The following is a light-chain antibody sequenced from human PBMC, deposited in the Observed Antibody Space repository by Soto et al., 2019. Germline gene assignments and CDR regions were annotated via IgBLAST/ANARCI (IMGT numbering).Light chain of an antibody. CDR3: QQANSFPRT. Sequence: DIQMTQSPSSVSASVGDRVTITCRASQGIAGWLAWYQQKPGKAPKLLIYAASTLQTGVPSRFSGGGSGTDFTLTISRLQPEDLATYYCQQANSFPRTFGGGTKVDIK. CDR2: AAS. CDR1: QGIAGW. J-gene: IGKJ4*01. V-gene: IGKV1-12*01.